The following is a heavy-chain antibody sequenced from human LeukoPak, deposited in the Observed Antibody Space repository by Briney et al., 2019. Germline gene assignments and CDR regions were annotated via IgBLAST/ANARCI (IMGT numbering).Heavy chain of an antibody. CDR1: GGSISSSIYF. Sequence: SETLSLTCTVSGGSISSSIYFWGWIRQPPGKGLEWIGSIHYSGSTYHDPSLKSRVTVSLDTSKNQFSLKLSSVTATDTAVYYCARGPHPNYYDSSGYLRFRIDPWGQGTLVTVSS. D-gene: IGHD3-22*01. CDR3: ARGPHPNYYDSSGYLRFRIDP. J-gene: IGHJ5*02. CDR2: IHYSGST. V-gene: IGHV4-39*01.